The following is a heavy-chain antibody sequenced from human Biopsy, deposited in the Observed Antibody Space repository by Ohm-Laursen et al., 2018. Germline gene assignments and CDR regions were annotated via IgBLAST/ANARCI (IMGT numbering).Heavy chain of an antibody. CDR1: GGSISSSSTYY. CDR3: ARHPTGFWFDP. J-gene: IGHJ5*02. V-gene: IGHV4-39*01. Sequence: SETLSLTCAASGGSISSSSTYYWAWLRQPPGKGLEWIGSIYNTETTFYNPSLKSRVTISIDTSTNQFPLKVSSVTAADTALYFCARHPTGFWFDPWGHGTLVTVSS. CDR2: IYNTETT.